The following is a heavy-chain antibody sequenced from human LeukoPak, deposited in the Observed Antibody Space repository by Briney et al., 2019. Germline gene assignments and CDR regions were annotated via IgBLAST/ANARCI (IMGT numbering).Heavy chain of an antibody. J-gene: IGHJ4*02. CDR2: ISRSGSDT. CDR1: RSTSRDHF. Sequence: GGSLRLSCAASRSTSRDHFMRWIPQPPGKGLEYVSYISRSGSDTYYSDSAKGRFSVSWANAEKSLFLQMNSLRAEDTAAYYCATAPTEDGDGSSPGYWGQGTLVTVSS. CDR3: ATAPTEDGDGSSPGY. D-gene: IGHD4-17*01. V-gene: IGHV3-11*04.